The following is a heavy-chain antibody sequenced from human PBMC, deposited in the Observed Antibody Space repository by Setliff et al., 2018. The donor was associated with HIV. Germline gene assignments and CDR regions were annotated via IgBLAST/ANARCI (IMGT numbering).Heavy chain of an antibody. CDR1: GGSISSNW. D-gene: IGHD3-22*01. CDR3: GGNGYYSIDY. Sequence: SKTLSLTCAVSGGSISSNWWSWVRQSPGKGLEWIGEIYHSGSTHYNPSLQSRVTISVDKSKSQFSLKLNSVTAADTAVYYCGGNGYYSIDYWGQGTLVTVSS. CDR2: IYHSGST. V-gene: IGHV4-4*02. J-gene: IGHJ4*02.